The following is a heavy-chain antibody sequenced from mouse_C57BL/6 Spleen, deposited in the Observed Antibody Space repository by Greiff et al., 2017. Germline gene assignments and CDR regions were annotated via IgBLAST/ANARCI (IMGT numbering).Heavy chain of an antibody. CDR2: ISDGGSYT. CDR1: GFTFSSYA. J-gene: IGHJ2*01. V-gene: IGHV5-4*03. D-gene: IGHD1-1*01. Sequence: EVKLMESGGGLVQPGGSLKLSCAASGFTFSSYAMSWVRQTPEKRLEWVATISDGGSYTYYPDNVKGRFTISRDNAKNNLYLQMSHLKSEDTAMDYCARGGTTVVVDYWGQGTTLTVSS. CDR3: ARGGTTVVVDY.